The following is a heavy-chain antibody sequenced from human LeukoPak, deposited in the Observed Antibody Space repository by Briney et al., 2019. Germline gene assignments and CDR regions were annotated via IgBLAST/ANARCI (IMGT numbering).Heavy chain of an antibody. CDR1: GFTFSSYA. Sequence: PGGSLRLSCAASGFTFSSYAMHWVRQAPGKGLEWVAVISYDGSNKYYADSVKGRFTISRDNSKNTLYLQMNSLRAEDTAVYYCARCLTNYYDSSGSDYYYGMDVWGQGTTVTVSS. D-gene: IGHD3-22*01. V-gene: IGHV3-30-3*01. CDR2: ISYDGSNK. CDR3: ARCLTNYYDSSGSDYYYGMDV. J-gene: IGHJ6*02.